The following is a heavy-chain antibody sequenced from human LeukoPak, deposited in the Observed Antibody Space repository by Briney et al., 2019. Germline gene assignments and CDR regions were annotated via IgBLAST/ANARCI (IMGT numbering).Heavy chain of an antibody. CDR2: ISGSGGTT. D-gene: IGHD6-19*01. V-gene: IGHV3-23*01. CDR3: AKGLSSGWNLKGSDY. Sequence: SGGSLRLSCAASGFTFSSYAMSWVRQAPGKGLEWVSSISGSGGTTYYAESVKGRFTISRDNSKNTPYLQMNSLRAEETAVYYCAKGLSSGWNLKGSDYWGQGTLVIVSS. CDR1: GFTFSSYA. J-gene: IGHJ4*02.